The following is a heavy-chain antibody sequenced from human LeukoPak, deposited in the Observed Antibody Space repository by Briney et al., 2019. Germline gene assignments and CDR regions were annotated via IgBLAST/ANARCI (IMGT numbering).Heavy chain of an antibody. CDR2: INHSGST. J-gene: IGHJ4*02. CDR1: GGSFSGYY. Sequence: PSETLSLTCAVYGGSFSGYYWSWIRQPPGKGLEWIGEINHSGSTNYNPSLKSRVTISVDTSKNQFSLKLSSVTAADTAVYYCARDAPTSYCGGDCPFDYWGQGTLVTVSS. D-gene: IGHD2-21*02. V-gene: IGHV4-34*01. CDR3: ARDAPTSYCGGDCPFDY.